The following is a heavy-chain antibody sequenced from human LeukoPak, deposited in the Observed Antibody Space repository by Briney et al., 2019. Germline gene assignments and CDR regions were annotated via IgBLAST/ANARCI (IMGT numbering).Heavy chain of an antibody. Sequence: SETLSLTCTVSGGSITSYYWSWIRQPPGRGLEWIGYIYYIGNTNYNPSLKSRVTISVDTSKNQFSLKLSSVTAADTAVYYCARGAQAVAGTLDIWGQGTMVTVSS. D-gene: IGHD6-19*01. CDR1: GGSITSYY. CDR3: ARGAQAVAGTLDI. CDR2: IYYIGNT. J-gene: IGHJ3*02. V-gene: IGHV4-59*08.